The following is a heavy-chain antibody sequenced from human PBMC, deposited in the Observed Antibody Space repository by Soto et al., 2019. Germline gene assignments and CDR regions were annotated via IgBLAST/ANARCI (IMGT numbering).Heavy chain of an antibody. V-gene: IGHV3-23*01. CDR3: AKGGGRCSSNSCYANWFYP. J-gene: IGHJ5*01. CDR2: ISGSGGST. CDR1: GFTFSSYA. D-gene: IGHD2-2*01. Sequence: TGGSLRLSCAASGFTFSSYAMSWVRQAPGKGLEWVSAISGSGGSTYYADSVKGRFTISRDNSKNTLYLQMNSLRAEDTAVYYCAKGGGRCSSNSCYANWFYPRAQGTLVTVSS.